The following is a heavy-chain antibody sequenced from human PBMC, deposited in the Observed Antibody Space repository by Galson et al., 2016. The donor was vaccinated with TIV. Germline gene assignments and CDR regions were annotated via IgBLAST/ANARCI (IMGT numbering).Heavy chain of an antibody. CDR2: MNPNSGNT. Sequence: SVKVSCKASGYSLSTYDINWVRQAPGQGLEWMGWMNPNSGNTGYSQKFRGRVTMTRNTSERTAYMELSSLTSEDTAVYYCARSGDYGDYWGQGTLVTVSS. CDR1: GYSLSTYD. CDR3: ARSGDYGDY. J-gene: IGHJ4*02. V-gene: IGHV1-8*01. D-gene: IGHD4-17*01.